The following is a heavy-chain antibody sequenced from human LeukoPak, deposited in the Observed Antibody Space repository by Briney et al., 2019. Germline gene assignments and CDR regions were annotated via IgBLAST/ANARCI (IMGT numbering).Heavy chain of an antibody. V-gene: IGHV1-46*01. CDR3: ARKHSVVPAAIHGINWFDP. D-gene: IGHD2-2*02. J-gene: IGHJ5*02. Sequence: GASAKVSCKASGYTFTSYYMHWVRQAPGQGLEWMGIINPSGGSTSYAQKFQGRVTMTRDTSISTAYMELSRLRSDDTAVFYCARKHSVVPAAIHGINWFDPWGQGTLVTVSS. CDR1: GYTFTSYY. CDR2: INPSGGST.